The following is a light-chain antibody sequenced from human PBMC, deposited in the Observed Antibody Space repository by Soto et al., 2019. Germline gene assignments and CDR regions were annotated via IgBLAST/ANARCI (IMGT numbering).Light chain of an antibody. J-gene: IGLJ1*01. Sequence: QSVLTQPPSASGSRGQSVTISCTGTSSDVGGYTYVSWYQQHPGKAPKLMIYEVNKRPSGVPDRFTGSKSGNTASLTVSGLQAEDEADYYCTSYAGSNTYVFGSGTNLTVL. V-gene: IGLV2-8*01. CDR1: SSDVGGYTY. CDR2: EVN. CDR3: TSYAGSNTYV.